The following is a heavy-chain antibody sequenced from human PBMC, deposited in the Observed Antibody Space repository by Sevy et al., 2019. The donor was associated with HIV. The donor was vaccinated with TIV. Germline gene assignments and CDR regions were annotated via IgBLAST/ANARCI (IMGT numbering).Heavy chain of an antibody. J-gene: IGHJ6*02. CDR3: ARADDSGSSTYYYYGMDV. D-gene: IGHD3-10*01. CDR2: IIPIFGTA. CDR1: GGTFSSYA. Sequence: ASVKVSCKASGGTFSSYAISWVRQAPGQGLEWMGGIIPIFGTANYAQKFQGRVTITADESTSTAYMELSSRRSEDTAVYYCARADDSGSSTYYYYGMDVWGQGTTVTVS. V-gene: IGHV1-69*13.